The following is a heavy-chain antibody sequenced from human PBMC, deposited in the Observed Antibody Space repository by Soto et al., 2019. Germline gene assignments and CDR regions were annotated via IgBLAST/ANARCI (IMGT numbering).Heavy chain of an antibody. Sequence: ASVKVSCKASGGTFSSYTISWVRQAPGQGLEWMGRIIPILGIANYAQKFQGRVTITADKSTSTAYMELSSLRSEDTAVYYCARAGGYYDSSGYYDFGAFDIWGQGTMVTVSS. J-gene: IGHJ3*02. CDR3: ARAGGYYDSSGYYDFGAFDI. CDR2: IIPILGIA. V-gene: IGHV1-69*02. CDR1: GGTFSSYT. D-gene: IGHD3-22*01.